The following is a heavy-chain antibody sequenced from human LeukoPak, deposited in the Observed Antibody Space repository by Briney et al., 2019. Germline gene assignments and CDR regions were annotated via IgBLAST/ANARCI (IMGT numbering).Heavy chain of an antibody. J-gene: IGHJ6*03. CDR1: GVTFDDYN. V-gene: IGHV3-20*04. D-gene: IGHD3-10*01. CDR2: IYWKGRPT. Sequence: VGSLRLSCAASGVTFDDYNMACGRHAPGEGLEWVSDIYWKGRPTSYAHSVKGRFTISRDNTKKSLYLQMNSLRAEDTAVYYCARGGVVRGVIPNYYYYMDVWGKGTTVTISS. CDR3: ARGGVVRGVIPNYYYYMDV.